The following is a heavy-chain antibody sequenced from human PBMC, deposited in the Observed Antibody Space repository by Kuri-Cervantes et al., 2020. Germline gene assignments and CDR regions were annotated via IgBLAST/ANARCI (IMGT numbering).Heavy chain of an antibody. CDR3: ASMVRGTLLSYFDY. D-gene: IGHD3-10*01. J-gene: IGHJ4*02. CDR2: ISSSSSYI. V-gene: IGHV3-21*01. CDR1: GFTFSSYS. Sequence: GGSLRLSCAASGFTFSSYSMNWVRQAPGKGLEWVSSISSSSSYIYYADSVKGRFTISRDNAKNSLYLQMNSLRAEDTVVYYCASMVRGTLLSYFDYWGQGTLVTVSS.